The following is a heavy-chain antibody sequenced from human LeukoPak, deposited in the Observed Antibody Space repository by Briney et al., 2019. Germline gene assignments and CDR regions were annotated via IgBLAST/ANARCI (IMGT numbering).Heavy chain of an antibody. V-gene: IGHV3-21*04. CDR1: GFTFSSYG. D-gene: IGHD1-26*01. CDR3: ARTYSGRYWDFDY. CDR2: ISTSSSYI. J-gene: IGHJ4*02. Sequence: GGSLRLSCAASGFTFSSYGIHWVRQAPGKGLEWVSSISTSSSYIYYADSVKGRFTISRDNAKNSLYLQMNSLRAEDTAVYYCARTYSGRYWDFDYWGQGTLVTVSS.